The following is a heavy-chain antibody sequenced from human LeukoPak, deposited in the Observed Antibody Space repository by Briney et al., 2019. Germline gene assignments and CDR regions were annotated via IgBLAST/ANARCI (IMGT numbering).Heavy chain of an antibody. J-gene: IGHJ5*02. Sequence: PSETLSLTCSVSGGSISSYYWSWIRQPPGKELEWIGYIYYSGSTNYNPSLKSRVTISVDTSKNQFSLKLSSVTAADTAVYYCARGDDFWSGYRTWGQGTLVTVSS. D-gene: IGHD3-3*01. CDR2: IYYSGST. V-gene: IGHV4-59*08. CDR1: GGSISSYY. CDR3: ARGDDFWSGYRT.